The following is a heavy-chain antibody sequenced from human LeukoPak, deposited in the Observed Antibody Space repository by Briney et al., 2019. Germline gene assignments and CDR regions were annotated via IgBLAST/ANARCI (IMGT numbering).Heavy chain of an antibody. J-gene: IGHJ3*02. CDR2: IYSGGST. CDR1: GFTFSSYA. CDR3: ARDQYYYDSSGYDGDAFDI. Sequence: GGSLRLSCAASGFTFSSYAMSCVRQAPGKGLEWVSVIYSGGSTYYADSVKGRFTISRDNSKNTLYLQMNSLRAEDTAVYYCARDQYYYDSSGYDGDAFDIWGQGTMVTVSS. D-gene: IGHD3-22*01. V-gene: IGHV3-66*01.